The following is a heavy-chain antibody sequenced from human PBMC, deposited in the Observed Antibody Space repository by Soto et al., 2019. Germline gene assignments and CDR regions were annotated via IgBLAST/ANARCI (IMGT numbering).Heavy chain of an antibody. CDR3: ARLYYDFWSGYSPYYYYGMDV. CDR1: GYTFTSYG. Sequence: GASVKVSFKASGYTFTSYGISWVRQAPGQGLEWMGWISAYNGNTNYAQKLQGRVTMTTDTSTSTAYMELRSLRSDDTAVYYCARLYYDFWSGYSPYYYYGMDVWGQGTTVTVSS. D-gene: IGHD3-3*01. CDR2: ISAYNGNT. J-gene: IGHJ6*02. V-gene: IGHV1-18*01.